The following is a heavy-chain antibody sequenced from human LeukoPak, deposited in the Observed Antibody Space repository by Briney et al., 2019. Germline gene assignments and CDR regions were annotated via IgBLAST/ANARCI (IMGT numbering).Heavy chain of an antibody. CDR1: GGSISSYY. Sequence: PSETLSLTCTVSGGSISSYYWGWIRQPPGKGLEWIGSIYHSGNTYYNPSLKSRLTISLDTSKNQFSLKLRSVTAADTAVYYCARVNSRLAYFDYWGQGTLVTVSS. V-gene: IGHV4-38-2*02. J-gene: IGHJ4*02. CDR2: IYHSGNT. D-gene: IGHD6-25*01. CDR3: ARVNSRLAYFDY.